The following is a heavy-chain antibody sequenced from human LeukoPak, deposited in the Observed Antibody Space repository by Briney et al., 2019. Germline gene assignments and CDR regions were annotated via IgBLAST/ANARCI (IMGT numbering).Heavy chain of an antibody. CDR3: ARTTGTTFRWFDP. Sequence: GGSLRLSCAASGFTFSSYWMSWVRQAPGKGLEWVANIKLDGGEKYYVDSVKGRFTISRDNAKSSLYLQMNSLRAEDTAVYYCARTTGTTFRWFDPWGQGTLVTVSS. V-gene: IGHV3-7*01. CDR2: IKLDGGEK. J-gene: IGHJ5*02. CDR1: GFTFSSYW. D-gene: IGHD1-1*01.